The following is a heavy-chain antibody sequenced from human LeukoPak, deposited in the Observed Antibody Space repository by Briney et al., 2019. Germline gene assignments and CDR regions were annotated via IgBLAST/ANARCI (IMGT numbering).Heavy chain of an antibody. CDR3: ARAGATDAFDI. V-gene: IGHV1-8*02. CDR1: GYTFNNFD. D-gene: IGHD1-26*01. Sequence: GASVKVSCKASGYTFNNFDIDWIRQAPGQGLEWMGSMTPKSGDTDLAQKFQGRVTMTRDTSISTAYMELSRLRSDDTAVYYCARAGATDAFDIWGQGTMVTVSS. J-gene: IGHJ3*02. CDR2: MTPKSGDT.